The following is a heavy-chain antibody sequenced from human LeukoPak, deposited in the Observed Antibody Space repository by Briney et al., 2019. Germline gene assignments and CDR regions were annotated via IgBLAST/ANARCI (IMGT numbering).Heavy chain of an antibody. CDR1: GYTFSNYG. Sequence: ASVKVSCKAFGYTFSNYGISWVRQAPGQGLEWMGWISAHNGNTNDAQKFQGRVTMTTDTSTSTAYMELRSLRSDDTAVNYCAREYQQLGLDYWGQGTLVTVSS. V-gene: IGHV1-18*01. D-gene: IGHD6-13*01. J-gene: IGHJ4*02. CDR2: ISAHNGNT. CDR3: AREYQQLGLDY.